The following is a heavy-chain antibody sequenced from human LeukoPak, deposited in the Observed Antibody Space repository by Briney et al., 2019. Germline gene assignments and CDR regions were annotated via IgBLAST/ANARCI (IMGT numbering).Heavy chain of an antibody. D-gene: IGHD6-13*01. CDR2: INPNSGGT. V-gene: IGHV1-2*02. CDR1: GYTFTGYY. CDR3: ERDSIAAAGIVW. J-gene: IGHJ4*02. Sequence: ASVKVSCKASGYTFTGYYMHWVRQAPGQGLEWMGWINPNSGGTSYAQKFQGRVTMTRDTSISTAYMELSRLRSEDADVYYCERDSIAAAGIVWWGQGTLVTVSS.